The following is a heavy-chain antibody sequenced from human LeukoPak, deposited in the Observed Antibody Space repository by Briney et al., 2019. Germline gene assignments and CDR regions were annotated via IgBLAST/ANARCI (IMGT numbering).Heavy chain of an antibody. Sequence: GESLKISCKGSGYSFTSYWIGWVRQMPGKGLEWMGIIYPGDSDTRYSPSSQGQVTISADKSISTAYLQWSSLKASDTAMYYCARLGSSTSSPSYYYYYGMDVWGQGTTVTVSS. CDR3: ARLGSSTSSPSYYYYYGMDV. CDR1: GYSFTSYW. J-gene: IGHJ6*02. V-gene: IGHV5-51*01. CDR2: IYPGDSDT. D-gene: IGHD2-2*01.